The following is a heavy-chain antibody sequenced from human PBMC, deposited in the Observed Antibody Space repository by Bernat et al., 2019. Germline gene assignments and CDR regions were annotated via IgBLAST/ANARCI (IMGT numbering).Heavy chain of an antibody. CDR3: ARHIVVVPAAIHRGSYYYGMDV. CDR1: GGSISSSNW. CDR2: IYHSGST. V-gene: IGHV4-4*02. D-gene: IGHD2-2*02. Sequence: QVQLQESGPGLVKPSGTLSLTCAVSGGSISSSNWWSWVRQPPGKGLEWIGEIYHSGSTNYNPSLKSRVTISVDKSKNQFSLKLSSVTAADTAVYYCARHIVVVPAAIHRGSYYYGMDVWGQGTTVTVSS. J-gene: IGHJ6*02.